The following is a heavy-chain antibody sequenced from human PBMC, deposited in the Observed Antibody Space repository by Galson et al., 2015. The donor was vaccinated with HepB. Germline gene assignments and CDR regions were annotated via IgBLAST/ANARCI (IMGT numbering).Heavy chain of an antibody. J-gene: IGHJ4*02. Sequence: SLRLSCAASGFTFSRSWMHWVRQSPGKGLVWVSRFNPHVSRTSYADSVKGRVTISRDNDRNTLHLQLDSPTDEDTPLYFCVSTDWGAPYFWGQGTLVTVSS. V-gene: IGHV3-74*01. CDR3: VSTDWGAPYF. CDR2: FNPHVSRT. D-gene: IGHD2/OR15-2a*01. CDR1: GFTFSRSW.